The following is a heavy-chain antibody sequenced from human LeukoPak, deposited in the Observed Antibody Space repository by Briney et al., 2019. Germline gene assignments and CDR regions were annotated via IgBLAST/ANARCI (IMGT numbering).Heavy chain of an antibody. CDR2: ISGSSSYI. V-gene: IGHV3-21*01. CDR1: GFTFSSYS. J-gene: IGHJ4*02. Sequence: GGSLRLSCAASGFTFSSYSMNWVRQAPGKGLEWVSSISGSSSYIYYADSVKGRFTISRDNAKNSLYLQMNSLRAEDTAVYYCARDHFQDISSSPAYWGQGALVTVSS. CDR3: ARDHFQDISSSPAY. D-gene: IGHD6-6*01.